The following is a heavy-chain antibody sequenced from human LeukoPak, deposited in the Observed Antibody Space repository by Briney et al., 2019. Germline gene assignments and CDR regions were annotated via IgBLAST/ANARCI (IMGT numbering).Heavy chain of an antibody. Sequence: SETLSLTCTVSGGSLSSYYWIWIRQPPGKGLEYIGYIFYSGQTNYNPSLKSRVTISVDTSKNEFSLNLSSVTAADTAVYYCARWNYYDPIRAFDIWGRGTMVTVSS. CDR2: IFYSGQT. D-gene: IGHD3-22*01. V-gene: IGHV4-59*12. CDR1: GGSLSSYY. J-gene: IGHJ3*02. CDR3: ARWNYYDPIRAFDI.